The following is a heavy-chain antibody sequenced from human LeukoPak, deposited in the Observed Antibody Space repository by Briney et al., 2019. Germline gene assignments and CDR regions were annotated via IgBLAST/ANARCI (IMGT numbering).Heavy chain of an antibody. CDR2: ISYDGSNK. CDR1: GFTFSSYA. Sequence: GRSLRLSCAASGFTFSSYAMHWVRQAPGKGLECVAVISYDGSNKYYADSVKGRFTISRDNSKNTLYLQMNSLRAEDTAVYYCARESSSVAFDIWGQGTMVTVSS. V-gene: IGHV3-30-3*01. J-gene: IGHJ3*02. CDR3: ARESSSVAFDI. D-gene: IGHD3-22*01.